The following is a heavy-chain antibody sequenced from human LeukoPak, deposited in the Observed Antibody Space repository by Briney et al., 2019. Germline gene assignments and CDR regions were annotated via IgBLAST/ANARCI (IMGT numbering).Heavy chain of an antibody. CDR2: INPNSGGT. V-gene: IGHV1-2*02. CDR3: ARDSIAVAGLNRYWGYYYYYMDV. CDR1: GYTFTSYY. J-gene: IGHJ6*03. Sequence: ASVKVSCKASGYTFTSYYMHWVRQAPGQGLEWMGWINPNSGGTNYAQKFQGRVTMTRDTSISTAYMELSRLRSDDTAVYYCARDSIAVAGLNRYWGYYYYYMDVWGKGTTVTVSS. D-gene: IGHD6-19*01.